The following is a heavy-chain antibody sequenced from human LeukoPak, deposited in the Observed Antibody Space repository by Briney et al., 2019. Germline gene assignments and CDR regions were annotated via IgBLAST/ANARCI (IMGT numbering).Heavy chain of an antibody. Sequence: GGSLRLSCAASGFTFSSYAMSWVRQAPGKGLEWVSAISGSGGSTYYADSVKGRFTISRDNSKNTLYLQMNGLRAEDMAVYYCAKALEGGSSDYWGQGTLVTVSS. V-gene: IGHV3-23*01. CDR2: ISGSGGST. CDR1: GFTFSSYA. CDR3: AKALEGGSSDY. D-gene: IGHD3-16*01. J-gene: IGHJ4*02.